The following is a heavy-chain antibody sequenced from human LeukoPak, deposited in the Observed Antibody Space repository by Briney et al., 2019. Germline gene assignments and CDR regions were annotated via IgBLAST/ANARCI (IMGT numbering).Heavy chain of an antibody. D-gene: IGHD5-12*01. CDR2: ISSSGSSI. Sequence: PGGSLRLSCVASGFTFSSNWMSWVRQAPGKGLEWVSYISSSGSSIYYADSVKGRFTISRDNAKDSLYLQMNSLRAEDTAVYYCARDPGSGYEEHFDYWGQGTLVTVSS. V-gene: IGHV3-48*04. J-gene: IGHJ4*02. CDR3: ARDPGSGYEEHFDY. CDR1: GFTFSSNW.